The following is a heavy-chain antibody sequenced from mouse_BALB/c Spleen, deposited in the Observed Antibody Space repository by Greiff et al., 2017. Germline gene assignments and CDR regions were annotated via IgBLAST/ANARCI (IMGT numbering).Heavy chain of an antibody. CDR1: GFTFSSYA. CDR3: ARRFTTVVENYAMDY. D-gene: IGHD1-1*01. CDR2: ISSGGSYT. J-gene: IGHJ4*01. V-gene: IGHV5-9-3*01. Sequence: DVKLVESGGGLVKPGGSLKLSCAASGFTFSSYAMSWVRQTPEKRLEWVATISSGGSYTYYPDSVKGRFTISRDNAKNTLYLQMSSLRSEDTAMYYCARRFTTVVENYAMDYWGQGTSVTVSS.